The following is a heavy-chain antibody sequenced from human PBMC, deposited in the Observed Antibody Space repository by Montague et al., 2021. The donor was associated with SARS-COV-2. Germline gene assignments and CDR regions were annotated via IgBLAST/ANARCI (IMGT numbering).Heavy chain of an antibody. CDR1: GFTFSSYA. CDR2: VSGSTTNT. J-gene: IGHJ3*02. Sequence: SLRLSFSASGFTFSSYAMSWVRQAPGKGLEWVSTVSGSTTNTFYADSVKGRFTISRDNSKNTLYLQMNSLRVEDSAVYYCAKDHPVYDTSGYYHYGASDIWGQGTRVTVSS. D-gene: IGHD3-22*01. V-gene: IGHV3-23*01. CDR3: AKDHPVYDTSGYYHYGASDI.